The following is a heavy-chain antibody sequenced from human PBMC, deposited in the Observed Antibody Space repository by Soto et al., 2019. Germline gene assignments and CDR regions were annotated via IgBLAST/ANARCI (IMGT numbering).Heavy chain of an antibody. Sequence: QMQVVQSGPEVKKPGTSVKVSCKTSGFMFTSSAVQWVRQARXQRLEWIGWLVVGSGNTHYAQHFQERVTLTRDMSTGTAYMELSSLRSEDTAVYYCAAVPVLRFLKWLPTYFDYWGQGTLVTVSS. J-gene: IGHJ4*02. D-gene: IGHD3-3*01. CDR1: GFMFTSSA. V-gene: IGHV1-58*01. CDR2: LVVGSGNT. CDR3: AAVPVLRFLKWLPTYFDY.